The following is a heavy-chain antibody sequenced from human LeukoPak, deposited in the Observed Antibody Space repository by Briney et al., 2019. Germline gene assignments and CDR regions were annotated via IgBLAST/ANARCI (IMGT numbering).Heavy chain of an antibody. CDR1: GYTFTGYY. CDR3: AREYSVDYFRGPFDPFDM. V-gene: IGHV1-46*01. Sequence: ASVKVSCKASGYTFTGYYMHWVRQAPGQGLEWMGIINPSGGSTSYAQKFQGRVTMTRDMSTSTVYMELSSLRSEDTAVYYCAREYSVDYFRGPFDPFDMWGQGTMVTVSS. J-gene: IGHJ3*02. CDR2: INPSGGST. D-gene: IGHD3-10*01.